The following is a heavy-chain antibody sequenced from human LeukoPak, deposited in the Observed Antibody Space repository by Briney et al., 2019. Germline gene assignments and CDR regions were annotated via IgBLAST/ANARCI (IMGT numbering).Heavy chain of an antibody. V-gene: IGHV5-51*01. Sequence: GESLKISCKGSGYSFTSYWIGWVRQMPGKGLEWMGIIYPAGSDTRYSPSFEGQVTISADKSISTAYLQWSSLKASDTAMYYCARHPDCTRISCYVDYYGMDVRGQGTTVTVSS. CDR1: GYSFTSYW. D-gene: IGHD2-2*01. J-gene: IGHJ6*02. CDR2: IYPAGSDT. CDR3: ARHPDCTRISCYVDYYGMDV.